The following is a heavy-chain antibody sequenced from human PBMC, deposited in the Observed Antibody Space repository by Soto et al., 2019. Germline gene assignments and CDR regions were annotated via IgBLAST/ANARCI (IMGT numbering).Heavy chain of an antibody. V-gene: IGHV3-49*03. CDR2: IRSKAYGGTT. CDR3: TRDHMVRGVITYFDY. J-gene: IGHJ4*02. D-gene: IGHD3-10*01. Sequence: GGSLSLSCPASGFTFGDYAMSWFRQAPGKGLEWVGFIRSKAYGGTTEYAASVKGRFTISRDDSKSIAYLQMNSLKTEDTAVYYCTRDHMVRGVITYFDYWGQGTLVTVSS. CDR1: GFTFGDYA.